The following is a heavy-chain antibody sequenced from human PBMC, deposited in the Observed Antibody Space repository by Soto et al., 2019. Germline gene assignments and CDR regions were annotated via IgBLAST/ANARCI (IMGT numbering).Heavy chain of an antibody. D-gene: IGHD3-9*01. V-gene: IGHV4-34*01. CDR1: GGSFSGYY. J-gene: IGHJ4*02. CDR2: INHSGST. CDR3: AGHLRYFDY. Sequence: PSETLSLTXAVYGGSFSGYYWSWIRQPPGKGLEWIGEINHSGSTNYNPSLKSRVTISVDTSKNQFSLKLSSVNAADTAVYYCAGHLRYFDYWGQGTLVTVSS.